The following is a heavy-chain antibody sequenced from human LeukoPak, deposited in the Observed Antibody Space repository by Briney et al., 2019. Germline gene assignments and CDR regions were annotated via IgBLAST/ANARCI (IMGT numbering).Heavy chain of an antibody. CDR3: ARDNDFWSGYFPPFGY. Sequence: GGSLRLSCAASGFTFSSYSMNWVRQAPGKGLEWVSSISSSSSYIYYADSVKGRFTISRDNAKNSLYQQMNSLRAEDTAVYYCARDNDFWSGYFPPFGYWGQGTLVTVSS. D-gene: IGHD3-3*01. J-gene: IGHJ4*02. CDR2: ISSSSSYI. V-gene: IGHV3-21*01. CDR1: GFTFSSYS.